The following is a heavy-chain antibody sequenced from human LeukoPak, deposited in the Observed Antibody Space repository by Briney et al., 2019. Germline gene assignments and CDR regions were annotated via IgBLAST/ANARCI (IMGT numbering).Heavy chain of an antibody. CDR1: GFTFSSYA. CDR3: ARRRGAYCSGGSCYDSAFDI. V-gene: IGHV3-23*01. J-gene: IGHJ3*02. CDR2: ISGGGGST. Sequence: GGSLRLSCAASGFTFSSYAMSWVRQAPGKGLEWVSAISGGGGSTHYADSVKGRFTISRDNSKNTLYLQMNSLRAEDTAVYYCARRRGAYCSGGSCYDSAFDIWGQGTMVTVSS. D-gene: IGHD2-15*01.